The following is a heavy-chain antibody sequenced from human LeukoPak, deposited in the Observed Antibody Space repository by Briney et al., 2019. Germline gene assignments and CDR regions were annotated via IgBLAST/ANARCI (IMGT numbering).Heavy chain of an antibody. CDR3: AKDPTYYYDSSGYFTH. CDR2: ISWTSGSI. Sequence: GGSLRLSCAASGFTFDDYAMHWVRQAPGKGLEWVSGISWTSGSIGYADSVKGRFTISRDNAKNSLYLQMNSLRAEDTALYYCAKDPTYYYDSSGYFTHWGQGTLVTVSS. V-gene: IGHV3-9*01. D-gene: IGHD3-22*01. J-gene: IGHJ4*02. CDR1: GFTFDDYA.